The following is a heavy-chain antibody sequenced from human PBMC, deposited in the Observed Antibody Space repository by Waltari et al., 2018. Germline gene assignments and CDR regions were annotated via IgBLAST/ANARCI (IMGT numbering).Heavy chain of an antibody. CDR2: INEVRSHI. J-gene: IGHJ6*02. CDR3: ARDISPQAQQRNNGMDV. D-gene: IGHD2-8*01. V-gene: IGHV3-21*01. Sequence: EVQLVESGGGLVTPGGSLRLSCAASGFTFSSYSMNWVPQAPGKGLEVVSAINEVRSHIYYAGSMKGRLTISRDNAKSSLFLQMDNLRVEDTAVYYCARDISPQAQQRNNGMDVWGQGTTVTVSS. CDR1: GFTFSSYS.